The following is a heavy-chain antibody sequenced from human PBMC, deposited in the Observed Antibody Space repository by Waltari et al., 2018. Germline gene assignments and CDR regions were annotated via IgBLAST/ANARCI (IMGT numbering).Heavy chain of an antibody. V-gene: IGHV3-74*01. CDR3: VATGNAGY. Sequence: EVQLVESGGDSVQPGGSLRLSCAASEYTFSTYWMHWVRQAPGKGLEWVSRINTDGSSTLYADSVKGRFTISRDNAKNTLYLQMNSLRVEDTAVYYCVATGNAGYWGQGALVTVSS. J-gene: IGHJ4*02. CDR1: EYTFSTYW. D-gene: IGHD1-1*01. CDR2: INTDGSST.